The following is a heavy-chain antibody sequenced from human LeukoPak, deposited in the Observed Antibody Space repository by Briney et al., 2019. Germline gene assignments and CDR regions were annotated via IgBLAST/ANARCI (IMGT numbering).Heavy chain of an antibody. V-gene: IGHV3-21*01. CDR3: ARGGSGSSDY. J-gene: IGHJ4*02. CDR2: ISSSSSYI. D-gene: IGHD1-26*01. Sequence: PGGSLRLSCAASGFTFRNYLMNWVRQAPGKGLEWVSSISSSSSYIYYADSVKGRFTISRDNAKNSLYLQMNSLRAEDTAVYYCARGGSGSSDYWGQGTLVTVSS. CDR1: GFTFRNYL.